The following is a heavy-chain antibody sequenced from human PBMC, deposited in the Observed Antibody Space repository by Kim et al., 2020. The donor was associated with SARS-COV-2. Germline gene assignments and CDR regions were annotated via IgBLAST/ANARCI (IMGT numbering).Heavy chain of an antibody. CDR2: ISSNGGST. J-gene: IGHJ3*02. V-gene: IGHV3-64*01. CDR3: ARGLSSGYHLDAFDI. Sequence: GGSLRLSCAASGFTFSSYAMHWVRQAPGKGLEYVSAISSNGGSTYYANSVKGRFTISRDNSKNTLYLQMGSLRAEDMAVYYCARGLSSGYHLDAFDIWGQGTMVTVSS. D-gene: IGHD5-12*01. CDR1: GFTFSSYA.